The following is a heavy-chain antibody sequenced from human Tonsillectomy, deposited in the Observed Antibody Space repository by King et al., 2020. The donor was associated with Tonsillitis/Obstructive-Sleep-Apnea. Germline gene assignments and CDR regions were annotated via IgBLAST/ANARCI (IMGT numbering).Heavy chain of an antibody. CDR2: INHSGST. CDR1: GGSFSGYY. D-gene: IGHD1-7*01. Sequence: VQLQQWGAGLLKPSETLSLTFAVYGGSFSGYYWSWIRQPPGKGLEWIGEINHSGSTNYKPSLKSRVTISVDTSKNQFSLNLSSLTAADTAVYYCARRNWNSDTNWFDPWGQGTLVTVSS. V-gene: IGHV4-34*01. J-gene: IGHJ5*02. CDR3: ARRNWNSDTNWFDP.